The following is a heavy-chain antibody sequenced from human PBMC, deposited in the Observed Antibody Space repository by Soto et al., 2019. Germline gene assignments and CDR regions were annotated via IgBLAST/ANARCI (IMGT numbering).Heavy chain of an antibody. D-gene: IGHD3-9*01. CDR3: ARHVYYDVLKKNY. CDR2: IYPGNSDT. V-gene: IGHV5-51*01. CDR1: GYNFANYW. J-gene: IGHJ4*02. Sequence: GESLKIYCKGSGYNFANYWIGWVRQMPGKGLEWMGIIYPGNSDTRYSPSFQGQVTISADTSISTAYLEWSSLKASDTAIYYCARHVYYDVLKKNYWGQGTLVTASS.